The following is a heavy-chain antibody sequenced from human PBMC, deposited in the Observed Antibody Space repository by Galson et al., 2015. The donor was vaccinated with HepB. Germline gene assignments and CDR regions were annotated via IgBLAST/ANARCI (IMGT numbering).Heavy chain of an antibody. V-gene: IGHV3-7*03. CDR2: IKQDGSEK. D-gene: IGHD3-3*01. J-gene: IGHJ5*02. Sequence: LRLSCAASGFPFSNAWMSWVRQAPGTGLEWVANIKQDGSEKYYVDSVKGRFTISRDNAKNSLYLQMNSLRAEDTAVYYCARDQAYDFWSGYSPGWFDPWGQGTLVTVSS. CDR3: ARDQAYDFWSGYSPGWFDP. CDR1: GFPFSNAW.